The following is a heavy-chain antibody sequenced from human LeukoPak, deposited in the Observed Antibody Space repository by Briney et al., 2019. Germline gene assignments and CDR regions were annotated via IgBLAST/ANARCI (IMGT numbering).Heavy chain of an antibody. CDR1: GFTFSSYD. CDR2: ILYDGSNK. D-gene: IGHD6-25*01. Sequence: GRSLRLSCAASGFTFSSYDMHWVRQAPGKGLEWVADILYDGSNKYYADSVKGRFTISRDNSKNTLYLQMNSLRAEDTAVYYCAKDQRRVVSKSFDYWGQGTLVTVSS. CDR3: AKDQRRVVSKSFDY. J-gene: IGHJ4*02. V-gene: IGHV3-30*18.